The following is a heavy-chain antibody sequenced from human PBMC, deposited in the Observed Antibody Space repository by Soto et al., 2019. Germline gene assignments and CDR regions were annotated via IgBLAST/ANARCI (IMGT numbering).Heavy chain of an antibody. CDR3: ARVFSTIWSYFDY. Sequence: QVQLVQSGAEVKKPGSSVKVSCKASGGTFTRYALSWVRQAPGQGLEWMGTIIPIVGTPYYAQKFEGRVTMTADKSTSPAYMELSSLRSEDTAVYYCARVFSTIWSYFDYWGQGTLVTVSA. V-gene: IGHV1-69*04. D-gene: IGHD1-1*01. J-gene: IGHJ4*02. CDR2: IIPIVGTP. CDR1: GGTFTRYA.